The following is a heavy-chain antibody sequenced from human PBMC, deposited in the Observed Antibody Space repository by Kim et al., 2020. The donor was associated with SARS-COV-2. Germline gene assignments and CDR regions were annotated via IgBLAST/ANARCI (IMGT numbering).Heavy chain of an antibody. J-gene: IGHJ6*02. D-gene: IGHD6-19*01. CDR3: VVNVVAGLIYYYYGMDV. CDR1: GYTFTGYY. Sequence: ASVKVSCKASGYTFTGYYMHWVRQAPGQGLEWMGWINPNSGGTNYAQKFQGRVTMTRDTSISTAYMELSRLRSDDTAVYYCVVNVVAGLIYYYYGMDVWGQGTTVTVSS. V-gene: IGHV1-2*02. CDR2: INPNSGGT.